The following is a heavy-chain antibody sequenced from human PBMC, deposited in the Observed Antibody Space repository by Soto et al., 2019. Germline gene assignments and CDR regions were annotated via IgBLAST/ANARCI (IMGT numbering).Heavy chain of an antibody. CDR3: AKVSRAWPYDSSGEVYYFDY. CDR1: GFTFSSYG. V-gene: IGHV3-30*18. Sequence: QPGGSLRLSCAASGFTFSSYGMHWVRQAPGKGLEWVAVISYDGSNKYYADSVKGRFTISRDNSKNTLYLQMNSLRAEDTAVYYCAKVSRAWPYDSSGEVYYFDYWGQGTLVTVSS. D-gene: IGHD3-22*01. CDR2: ISYDGSNK. J-gene: IGHJ4*02.